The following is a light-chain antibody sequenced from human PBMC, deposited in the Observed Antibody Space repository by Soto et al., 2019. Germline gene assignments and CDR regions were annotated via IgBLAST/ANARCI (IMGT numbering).Light chain of an antibody. CDR2: DVT. Sequence: QSALTQPASVSGSPGQSITISCTGTSTDVGGHNYVSWYQHHPGKAPKLVIHDVTIRPSGLSNRFSGSKSANTAYLTVSGLQPEDEADYYCSSYTFSNTWVFGGGTKVTVL. J-gene: IGLJ3*02. CDR3: SSYTFSNTWV. CDR1: STDVGGHNY. V-gene: IGLV2-14*03.